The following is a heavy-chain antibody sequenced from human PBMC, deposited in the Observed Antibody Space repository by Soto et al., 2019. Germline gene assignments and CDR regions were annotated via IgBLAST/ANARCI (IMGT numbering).Heavy chain of an antibody. CDR1: GYSFSSYG. V-gene: IGHV1-18*01. Sequence: QVHLVQSGTEVKKPGASVKVSCKTSGYSFSSYGVTWVRQAPGQGLEWMGWISGYNGNTNYAQKLQGRVTMTIDTSTSTTYMELRSLRFDDTAIYFCARDASGFYMDWFDSWGQGTLVTVSS. J-gene: IGHJ5*01. CDR2: ISGYNGNT. D-gene: IGHD3-9*01. CDR3: ARDASGFYMDWFDS.